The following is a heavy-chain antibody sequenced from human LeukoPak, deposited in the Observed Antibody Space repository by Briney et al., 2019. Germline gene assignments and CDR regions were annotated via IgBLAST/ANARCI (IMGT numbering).Heavy chain of an antibody. J-gene: IGHJ5*02. CDR3: CRDRGLGYFDP. D-gene: IGHD3-10*01. Sequence: GGSLRLSCAASRFTFSSYAMNWVRQAPGQGLEWVSAICGGGDTTYYADSVKGRFTISQDNAENSAYLAEQQLQGEGTAVYYCCRDRGLGYFDPWGQGTLVTVSS. V-gene: IGHV3-23*01. CDR2: ICGGGDTT. CDR1: RFTFSSYA.